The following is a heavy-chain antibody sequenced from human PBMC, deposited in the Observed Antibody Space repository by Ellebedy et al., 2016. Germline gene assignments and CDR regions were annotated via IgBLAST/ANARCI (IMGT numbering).Heavy chain of an antibody. J-gene: IGHJ6*03. CDR1: GYTFTSYA. D-gene: IGHD2-2*02. Sequence: ASVKVSXXASGYTFTSYAMNWVRQAPGQGLEWMGWINPNSGGTNYAQKFQGRVTMTRDTSISTAYMELSRLRSDDTAVYYCAREDIVVVPAAIFGVEYYMDVWGKGTTVTVSS. CDR3: AREDIVVVPAAIFGVEYYMDV. CDR2: INPNSGGT. V-gene: IGHV1-2*02.